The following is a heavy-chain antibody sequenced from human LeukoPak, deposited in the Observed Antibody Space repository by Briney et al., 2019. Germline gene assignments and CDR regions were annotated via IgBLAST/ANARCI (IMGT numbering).Heavy chain of an antibody. D-gene: IGHD3-3*01. J-gene: IGHJ4*02. CDR3: AREYDFWSGYYTD. CDR2: IYTSGST. Sequence: SETLSLTCTVSGGSISSYYWSWVRQPAGKGLEWIGRIYTSGSTNCNPSLKSRVTMSVGTSKNQFSLKLSPVTAADTAVYYCAREYDFWSGYYTDWGQGTLVTVSS. V-gene: IGHV4-4*07. CDR1: GGSISSYY.